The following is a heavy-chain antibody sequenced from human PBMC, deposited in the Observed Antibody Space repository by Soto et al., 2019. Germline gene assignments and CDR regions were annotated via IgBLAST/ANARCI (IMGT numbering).Heavy chain of an antibody. J-gene: IGHJ4*02. CDR1: GFTFSSYT. CDR3: AKGWGDY. CDR2: ISSSGGST. D-gene: IGHD7-27*01. Sequence: EVPLLESGGGLVQPGGSLRLSCAASGFTFSSYTMSWVRQGPGKGLEWVSGISSSGGSTVYADSVKGRFTISRDNFKHTLYLQMSSLRAEDTAVYYCAKGWGDYWGQGTPVTVSS. V-gene: IGHV3-23*01.